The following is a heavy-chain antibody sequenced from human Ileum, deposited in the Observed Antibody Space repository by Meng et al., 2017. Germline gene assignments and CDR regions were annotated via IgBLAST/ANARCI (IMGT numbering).Heavy chain of an antibody. J-gene: IGHJ4*02. Sequence: QVKLVRSGAEVKKPGASVKVSGKPSGYDFIASYMNWVRQAPGQGLEWMGWINPKNGETRYVQKLRGRVTMSSDTSISTAYMELSSLTSDDTAVYYCVRDVTRGGYWGQGTLVTVSS. CDR1: GYDFIASY. V-gene: IGHV1-2*02. D-gene: IGHD2-2*01. CDR3: VRDVTRGGY. CDR2: INPKNGET.